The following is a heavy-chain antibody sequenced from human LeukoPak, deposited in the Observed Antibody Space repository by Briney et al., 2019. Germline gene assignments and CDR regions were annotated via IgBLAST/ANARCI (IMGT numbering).Heavy chain of an antibody. V-gene: IGHV3-48*02. CDR2: ISGSGRTI. J-gene: IGHJ4*02. D-gene: IGHD3-10*01. CDR1: GFSFSTYS. Sequence: GGSLRLSCAASGFSFSTYSMNWVRQAPGEGLEWVSYISGSGRTIYYADSVRGRFTISRDNAKNSLSLQMNSLRDEDTAVYYCARMWFGELHWGQGTLVTVSS. CDR3: ARMWFGELH.